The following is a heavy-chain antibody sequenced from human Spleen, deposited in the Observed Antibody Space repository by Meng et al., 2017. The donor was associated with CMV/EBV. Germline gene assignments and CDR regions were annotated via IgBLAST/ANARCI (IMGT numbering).Heavy chain of an antibody. Sequence: LSLTCAASGFTFSSYSMNWVRQAPGKGLEWVSSISSSSSYIYYADSVKGRFTISRDNAKNSLYLQMNSLRAEDTAVYYCARDVRYCSSTSCSTNWGQGTLVTVSS. CDR1: GFTFSSYS. CDR2: ISSSSSYI. J-gene: IGHJ4*02. D-gene: IGHD2-2*01. V-gene: IGHV3-21*01. CDR3: ARDVRYCSSTSCSTN.